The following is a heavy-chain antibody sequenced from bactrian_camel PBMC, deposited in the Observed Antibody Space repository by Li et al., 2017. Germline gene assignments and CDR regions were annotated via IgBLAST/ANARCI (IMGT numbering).Heavy chain of an antibody. D-gene: IGHD2*01. J-gene: IGHJ6*01. CDR1: GYTYNRNC. CDR3: ASKVGYDERCLGVIGRFGS. CDR2: IYRAGGST. V-gene: IGHV3S1*01. Sequence: HVQLVESGGGSVQAGGSLRLSCAASGYTYNRNCMAWFRQAPGKEREGVAAIYRAGGSTYYADSVKGRSTISTDNAKNTLYLQMNGLKPEDTAKYYCASKVGYDERCLGVIGRFGSWGQGTQVTVS.